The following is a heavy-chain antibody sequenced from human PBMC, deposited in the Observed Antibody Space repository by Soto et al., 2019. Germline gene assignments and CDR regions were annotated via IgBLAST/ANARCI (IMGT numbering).Heavy chain of an antibody. D-gene: IGHD2-2*01. Sequence: QLQLQESGSGLVKPSQTLSLTCAVSGGSIRSGAYSWSWIRQPPGKGMELIGYIYHSGTTYYNPSIKSRVTISVDRSKTQFSMKLSSVPAAEPAVYYWARYSSMAIDSWGQGTLVTVSS. CDR2: IYHSGTT. CDR1: GGSIRSGAYS. J-gene: IGHJ4*02. CDR3: ARYSSMAIDS. V-gene: IGHV4-30-2*01.